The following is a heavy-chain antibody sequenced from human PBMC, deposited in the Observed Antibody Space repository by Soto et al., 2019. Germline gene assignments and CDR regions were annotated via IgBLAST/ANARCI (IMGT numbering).Heavy chain of an antibody. D-gene: IGHD3-10*01. CDR3: EKRGVDTFGLSY. CDR1: GFTFSSFW. J-gene: IGHJ4*02. V-gene: IGHV3-74*01. CDR2: INTDGSST. Sequence: EVQLVESGGGLVQPGGSLRLSCAVSGFTFSSFWMHWVRQAPVEGLVWVSRINTDGSSTSYADSVKGRFTISRDNAKNTLYLQMNSLRVEDTAMYYCEKRGVDTFGLSYWCQGTLVTVSS.